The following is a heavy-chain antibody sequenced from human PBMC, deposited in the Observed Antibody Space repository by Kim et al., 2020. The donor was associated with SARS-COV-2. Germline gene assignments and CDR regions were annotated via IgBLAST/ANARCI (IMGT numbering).Heavy chain of an antibody. Sequence: SETLSLTCAVYGGSFSGYYWSWIRQPPGKGLEWIGEINHSGSTNYNPSLKSRVTISVDTSKNQFSLKLSSVTAADTAVYYCARGGSNIQLWRRNNFDYWGQGTLVTVSS. D-gene: IGHD5-18*01. J-gene: IGHJ4*02. CDR2: INHSGST. CDR1: GGSFSGYY. V-gene: IGHV4-34*01. CDR3: ARGGSNIQLWRRNNFDY.